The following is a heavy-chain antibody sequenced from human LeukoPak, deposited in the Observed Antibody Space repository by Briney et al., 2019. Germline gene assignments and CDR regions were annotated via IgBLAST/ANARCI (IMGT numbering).Heavy chain of an antibody. Sequence: PGGTLRLSCAASGFTFSSYGMSWVRQAPGKGLEWVSAISGSGGSTYYADSVKGRFTISRDNSKNTLYMQMNSLRAEDTAVYYCARRNDILTGYLIDYWGQGTLVTVSS. J-gene: IGHJ4*02. CDR1: GFTFSSYG. CDR2: ISGSGGST. D-gene: IGHD3-9*01. V-gene: IGHV3-23*01. CDR3: ARRNDILTGYLIDY.